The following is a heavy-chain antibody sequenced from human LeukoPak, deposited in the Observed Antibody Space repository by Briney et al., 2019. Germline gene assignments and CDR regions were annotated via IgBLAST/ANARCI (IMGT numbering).Heavy chain of an antibody. J-gene: IGHJ4*02. Sequence: GGSLRLSCAASGFTFSSYSMNWVRQTPGKGLEWVSSISSSGCYIYYVDSVKGRFTISRDNAKNSLYLQMNSLSAEDTAVYYCARPMEGYSGSGSWYFDYWGQGTLVTVSS. CDR2: ISSSGCYI. CDR3: ARPMEGYSGSGSWYFDY. D-gene: IGHD3-10*01. V-gene: IGHV3-21*01. CDR1: GFTFSSYS.